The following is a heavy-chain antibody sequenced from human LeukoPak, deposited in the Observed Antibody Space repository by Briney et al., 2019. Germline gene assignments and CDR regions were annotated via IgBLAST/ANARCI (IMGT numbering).Heavy chain of an antibody. V-gene: IGHV4-34*01. J-gene: IGHJ4*02. CDR2: INHSGGT. CDR1: GGSFSGYY. D-gene: IGHD6-13*01. Sequence: SETLSLTCAVYGGSFSGYYWSWIRQPPGKGLEWIGEINHSGGTNYNPSLKSRVTISVDTSKNQFSLKLSSVTAADTAVYYCARENSSSWPTADYWGQGTLVTVSS. CDR3: ARENSSSWPTADY.